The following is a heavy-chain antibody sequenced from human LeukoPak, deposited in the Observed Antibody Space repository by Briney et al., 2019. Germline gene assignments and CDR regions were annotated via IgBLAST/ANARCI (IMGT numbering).Heavy chain of an antibody. J-gene: IGHJ6*02. CDR1: GGSFSGYY. V-gene: IGHV4-34*01. D-gene: IGHD3-10*01. CDR3: ARVRITMVWGVLRHYYYYYGMDV. Sequence: SETLSLTCAVYGGSFSGYYWSWIRQPPGKGLEWIGEINHSGSTNYNPSLKSRVTISVDTSKNQFSLKLSSVTAADTAVYYCARVRITMVWGVLRHYYYYYGMDVWGQGTTVTVSS. CDR2: INHSGST.